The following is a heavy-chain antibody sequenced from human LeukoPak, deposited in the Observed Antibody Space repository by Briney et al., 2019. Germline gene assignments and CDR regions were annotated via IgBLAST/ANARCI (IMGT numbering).Heavy chain of an antibody. D-gene: IGHD5-18*01. CDR3: ARTTEGGYTYNYFYYYYMDV. J-gene: IGHJ6*03. Sequence: PSETLSLTCTVSGYSISSSYSWGWIRQPPGKGLEWIGYIYYSGSTNYNPSLKSRISISVDTSKNQFSLKLSSVTAADTAVYYCARTTEGGYTYNYFYYYYMDVWGKGTTVTISS. CDR1: GYSISSSYS. CDR2: IYYSGST. V-gene: IGHV4-59*01.